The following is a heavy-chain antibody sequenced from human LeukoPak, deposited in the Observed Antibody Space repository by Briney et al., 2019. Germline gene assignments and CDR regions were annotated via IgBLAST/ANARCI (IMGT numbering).Heavy chain of an antibody. CDR2: INSSGSTI. V-gene: IGHV3-11*01. CDR3: ARDYGDYEGGDHWYFDL. J-gene: IGHJ2*01. CDR1: GFTFSYYY. D-gene: IGHD4-17*01. Sequence: GESLRLSCGASGFTFSYYYMRWIRQGPGGGLEWGSYINSSGSTIYYADSVKGRFTLSRHNAKNSLYLQMNRLRAADTAVYYCARDYGDYEGGDHWYFDLWGRGTLVTVSS.